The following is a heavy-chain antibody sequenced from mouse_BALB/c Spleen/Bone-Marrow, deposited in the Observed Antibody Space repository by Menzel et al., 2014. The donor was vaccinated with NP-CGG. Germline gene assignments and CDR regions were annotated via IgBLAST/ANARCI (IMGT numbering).Heavy chain of an antibody. V-gene: IGHV10S3*01. Sequence: EVHLVESGGGLVQPKGSLKLSCAASGFTFNTNAMNWVRQAPGKGLEWVARIRSKSNNYATYYADSVKDRFTISRDDSQTMLYLQMNNLKTEDTAMYYCVRDGSSSFAYWGQGTPVTVST. J-gene: IGHJ3*01. CDR2: IRSKSNNYAT. CDR3: VRDGSSSFAY. D-gene: IGHD1-1*01. CDR1: GFTFNTNA.